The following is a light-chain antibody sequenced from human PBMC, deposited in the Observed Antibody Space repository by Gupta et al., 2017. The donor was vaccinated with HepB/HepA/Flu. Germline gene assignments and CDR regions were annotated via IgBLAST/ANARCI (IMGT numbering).Light chain of an antibody. CDR3: QSYDSSLSAL. CDR1: SANIGAGYV. J-gene: IGLJ2*01. CDR2: GNS. V-gene: IGLV1-40*01. Sequence: QSVLTQPPPASWAPGQRVTTPLTGGSANIGAGYVVHWYQQLPGTAPKLLIYGNSNRPSGVPDRFSGSKSGTSASLAITGLQAEDEADYYCQSYDSSLSALFGGGTKLTVL.